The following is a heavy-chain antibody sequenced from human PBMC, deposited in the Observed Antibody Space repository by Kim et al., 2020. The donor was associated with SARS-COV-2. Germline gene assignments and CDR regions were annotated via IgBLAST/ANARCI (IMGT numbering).Heavy chain of an antibody. CDR1: GYSFSNYW. Sequence: GESLKISCVGSGYSFSNYWIAWVRQMPGKGLEWMGIISPGDSDTRYSQAFQGQVTFSADKSNSTAYLQWTSLQASDAGIYYCATRIPEDFYCSSVSCFHYGLAVWGQGTTVTVSS. CDR3: ATRIPEDFYCSSVSCFHYGLAV. V-gene: IGHV5-51*01. CDR2: ISPGDSDT. J-gene: IGHJ6*02. D-gene: IGHD2-2*01.